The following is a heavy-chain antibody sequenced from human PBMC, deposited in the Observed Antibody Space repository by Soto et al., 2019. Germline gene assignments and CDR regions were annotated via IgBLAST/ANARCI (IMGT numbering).Heavy chain of an antibody. CDR2: IYYSGST. D-gene: IGHD3-10*01. J-gene: IGHJ3*02. Sequence: SETLSLTCTVSGGSISSYYWSWIRQPPGKGLEWIGYIYYSGSTNYNPSLKSRVTISVDTSKNQFSLKLSSVTAADTAVYYCARVAEMVRGVIFYAFEIWGQGTMVTVSS. V-gene: IGHV4-59*01. CDR3: ARVAEMVRGVIFYAFEI. CDR1: GGSISSYY.